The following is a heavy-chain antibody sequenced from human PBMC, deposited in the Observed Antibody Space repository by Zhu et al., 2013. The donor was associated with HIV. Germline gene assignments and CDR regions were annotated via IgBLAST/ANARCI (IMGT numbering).Heavy chain of an antibody. J-gene: IGHJ4*02. CDR3: ARDGEIEDYYDSSGYSNY. Sequence: QVQLVQSGAEVKKPGSSVKVSCKASGGTFSSYTISWVRQAPGQGLEWMGRIIPILGIANYAQKFQGRVTITADKSTSTAYMELSSLRSEDTAVYYCARDGEIEDYYDSSGYSNYWGQGTLVTVSS. V-gene: IGHV1-69*08. CDR2: IIPILGIA. CDR1: GGTFSSYT. D-gene: IGHD3-22*01.